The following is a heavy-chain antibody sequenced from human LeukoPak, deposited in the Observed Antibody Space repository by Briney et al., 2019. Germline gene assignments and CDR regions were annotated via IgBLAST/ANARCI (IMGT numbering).Heavy chain of an antibody. V-gene: IGHV3-30-3*01. CDR3: AKVPGYSSSPYYYMDV. D-gene: IGHD6-6*01. CDR1: GFTFSSYA. J-gene: IGHJ6*03. CDR2: ISYDGSNK. Sequence: PGGSLRLSCAASGFTFSSYAMHWVRQAPGKGLEWVAVISYDGSNKYYADSVKGRFTISRDNSKNTLYLQMNSLRAEDTAVYYCAKVPGYSSSPYYYMDVWGKGTTVTVSS.